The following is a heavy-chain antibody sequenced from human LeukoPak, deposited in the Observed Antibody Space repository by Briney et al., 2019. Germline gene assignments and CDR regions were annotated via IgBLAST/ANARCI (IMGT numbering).Heavy chain of an antibody. CDR2: IIPIFGIA. V-gene: IGHV1-69*04. J-gene: IGHJ6*02. Sequence: GASVKVSCKASAGTFSSYAISWVRQAPGQGLEWMGRIIPIFGIANYAQKFQGRVTMTADKSTSTAYMELSSLRSEDTAVYYCATGYCSGGSCYSSDNYYYGMDVWGQGTTVTVSS. CDR1: AGTFSSYA. CDR3: ATGYCSGGSCYSSDNYYYGMDV. D-gene: IGHD2-15*01.